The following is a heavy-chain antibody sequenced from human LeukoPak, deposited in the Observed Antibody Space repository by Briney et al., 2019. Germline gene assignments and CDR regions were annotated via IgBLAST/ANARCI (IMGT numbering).Heavy chain of an antibody. CDR1: GYIFIGYW. CDR2: LNQRGDST. V-gene: IGHV1-46*01. D-gene: IGHD1-1*01. CDR3: AREGQQLKHFDY. Sequence: ASVKVSCKASGYIFIGYWIHWVRQARGQGLDWMGALNQRGDSTIGAQKFQSRDTTTRDTSTSTVYIELSSLRSEDTAVYYCAREGQQLKHFDYWGQGTLVTVSS. J-gene: IGHJ4*02.